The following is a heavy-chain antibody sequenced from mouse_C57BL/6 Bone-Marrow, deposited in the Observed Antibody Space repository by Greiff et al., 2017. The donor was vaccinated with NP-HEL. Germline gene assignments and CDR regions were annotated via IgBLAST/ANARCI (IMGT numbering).Heavy chain of an antibody. CDR2: IYPRSGNT. J-gene: IGHJ1*03. CDR1: GYTFTSYG. CDR3: ARGRYFDV. Sequence: VQLQQSGAELARPGASVKLSCKASGYTFTSYGISWVKQRTGQGLEWIGEIYPRSGNTYYNEKFKGKATLTADKSSRTAYMELRSLTSEDSAVYFCARGRYFDVWGTGTTVTVSS. V-gene: IGHV1-81*01.